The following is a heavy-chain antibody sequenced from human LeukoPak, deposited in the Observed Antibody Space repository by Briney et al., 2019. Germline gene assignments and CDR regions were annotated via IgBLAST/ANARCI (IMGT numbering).Heavy chain of an antibody. D-gene: IGHD3-3*01. CDR3: ATAPPTSGIHYDFWSGLGLSYYYYMDV. CDR2: ISGSGGST. V-gene: IGHV3-23*01. Sequence: GGSLRLSCVVSEFTFSSYAMSWVRQAPGKGLEWVSFISGSGGSTDYADSVKGRFTISRDNSKNTLYLQMNSLRAEDTAVYYCATAPPTSGIHYDFWSGLGLSYYYYMDVWGKGTTVTVSS. CDR1: EFTFSSYA. J-gene: IGHJ6*03.